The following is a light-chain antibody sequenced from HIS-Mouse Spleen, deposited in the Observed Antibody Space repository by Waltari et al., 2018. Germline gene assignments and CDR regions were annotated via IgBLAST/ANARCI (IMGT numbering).Light chain of an antibody. V-gene: IGLV1-40*01. Sequence: QSVLTQPPSVSGAPGQRVNISCTGSSSHIGAGYDVHWYQQLPGTAPKLRSYGKSNGHSGGPDRFSGSKSGTSTSLAITGLQAEDEADYYCQSYDSSLSGWVFGGGTKLTVL. CDR3: QSYDSSLSGWV. CDR1: SSHIGAGYD. CDR2: GKS. J-gene: IGLJ3*02.